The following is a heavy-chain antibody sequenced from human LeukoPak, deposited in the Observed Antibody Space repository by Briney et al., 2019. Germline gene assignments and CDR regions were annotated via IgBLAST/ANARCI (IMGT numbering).Heavy chain of an antibody. CDR1: GYTFTGYY. J-gene: IGHJ6*03. Sequence: ASVKVSCKASGYTFTGYYMHWVRHAPGQGLEWMGWINPNSGGTNYAQKFQGRVTMTRETSISTAYMELSRLRSDDTAVYYCASPYSSPSLWYYMDVWGKGTTVTVSS. CDR2: INPNSGGT. V-gene: IGHV1-2*02. CDR3: ASPYSSPSLWYYMDV. D-gene: IGHD6-13*01.